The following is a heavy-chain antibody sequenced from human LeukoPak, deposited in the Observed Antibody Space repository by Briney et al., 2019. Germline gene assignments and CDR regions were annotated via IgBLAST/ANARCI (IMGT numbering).Heavy chain of an antibody. Sequence: ASVKVSFKSSGYTFTGYYMHWVRQAPGQGLEWMGWINPNSGGTNYAQKFQGRVTMTRDTSISTAYMELSRLRSDDTAVYYCARGRNIAVAGTRWFDPWGQGTLVTVSS. D-gene: IGHD6-19*01. CDR2: INPNSGGT. CDR3: ARGRNIAVAGTRWFDP. J-gene: IGHJ5*02. CDR1: GYTFTGYY. V-gene: IGHV1-2*02.